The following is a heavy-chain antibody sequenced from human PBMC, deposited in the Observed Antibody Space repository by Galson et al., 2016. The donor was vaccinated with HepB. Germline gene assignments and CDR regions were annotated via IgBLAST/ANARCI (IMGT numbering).Heavy chain of an antibody. D-gene: IGHD6-19*01. Sequence: SETLCLTCTVSAGSISGYYWSWIRQPPGKGLEWVGYIYYSGSTYYNPSLKSRVTMSIDTSKNQFSLKLSSVTAADTAVYYCARGPYSSGWYPFDPWGQGTLVTVSS. CDR3: ARGPYSSGWYPFDP. CDR2: IYYSGST. CDR1: AGSISGYY. J-gene: IGHJ5*02. V-gene: IGHV4-59*01.